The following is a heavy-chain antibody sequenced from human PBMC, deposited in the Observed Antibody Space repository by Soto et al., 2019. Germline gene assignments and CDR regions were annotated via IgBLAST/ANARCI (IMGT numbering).Heavy chain of an antibody. D-gene: IGHD3-9*01. Sequence: QVQLVESGGGVVQPGGSLRLSCAASGFTFSYYGFHWVRQAPGKGLEWVAVMHTGGNEKYYVDSVKGRFTVSRDDSRNMVYLEMSGLRAEDTAEYFCARDADTTGHYSHSDLWGRGALVAVS. CDR1: GFTFSYYG. V-gene: IGHV3-33*08. CDR3: ARDADTTGHYSHSDL. J-gene: IGHJ5*02. CDR2: MHTGGNEK.